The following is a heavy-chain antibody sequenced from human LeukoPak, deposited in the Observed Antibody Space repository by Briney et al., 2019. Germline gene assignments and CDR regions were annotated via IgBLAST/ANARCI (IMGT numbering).Heavy chain of an antibody. V-gene: IGHV4-59*01. CDR1: GGSISSYY. CDR3: ARENYYRVNKWFDP. Sequence: ASETLSLTCTVSGGSISSYYWSWIRQPPGKGLEWIGYIYYSGSTNYNPSLKSRVTISVDTSKNQFSLKLSSVTAADTAVYYCARENYYRVNKWFDPWGQGTLVTVSS. D-gene: IGHD1-26*01. CDR2: IYYSGST. J-gene: IGHJ5*02.